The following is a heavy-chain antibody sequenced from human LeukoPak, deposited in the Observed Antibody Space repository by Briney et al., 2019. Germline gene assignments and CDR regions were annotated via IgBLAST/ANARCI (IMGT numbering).Heavy chain of an antibody. V-gene: IGHV3-33*08. CDR2: IWYDGSNK. J-gene: IGHJ4*02. CDR1: GFTVSNNY. Sequence: PGGSLRLSCAASGFTVSNNYMSWVRQAPGKGLEWVAVIWYDGSNKYYADSVKGRFTISRDNSKNTLYLQMNSLRAEDTAVYYCARDARKSSSWFCYWGQGTLVTVSS. CDR3: ARDARKSSSWFCY. D-gene: IGHD6-13*01.